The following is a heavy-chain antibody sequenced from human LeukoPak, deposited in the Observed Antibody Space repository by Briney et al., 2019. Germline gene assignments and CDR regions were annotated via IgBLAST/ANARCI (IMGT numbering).Heavy chain of an antibody. CDR3: ARNFRGRGPDAFDI. CDR1: GFTFSSYW. Sequence: GGSLRLSCAASGFTFSSYWMHWVRQAPGKGLVWVSRINSDGSSTSYADSVKGRFTISRDNSKNTLYLQMNSLRAEDTAVYYCARNFRGRGPDAFDIWGQGTMVTVSS. J-gene: IGHJ3*02. CDR2: INSDGSST. V-gene: IGHV3-74*01.